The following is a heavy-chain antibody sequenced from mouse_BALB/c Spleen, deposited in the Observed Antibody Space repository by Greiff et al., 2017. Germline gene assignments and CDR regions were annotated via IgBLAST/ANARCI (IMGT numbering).Heavy chain of an antibody. CDR2: IYPYNGGT. CDR1: GYTFTDYN. Sequence: EVQLQQSGPELVKPGASVKISCKASGYTFTDYNMHWVKQSHGKSLEWIGYIYPYNGGTGYNQKFKSKATLTVDNSSSTAYMELRSLTSEDSAVYYCARAPFYYYFDYWGQGTTLTVSS. V-gene: IGHV1S29*02. CDR3: ARAPFYYYFDY. J-gene: IGHJ2*01. D-gene: IGHD1-1*01.